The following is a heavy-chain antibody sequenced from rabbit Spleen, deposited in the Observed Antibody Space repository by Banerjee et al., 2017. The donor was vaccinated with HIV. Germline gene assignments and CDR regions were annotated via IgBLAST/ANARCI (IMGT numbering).Heavy chain of an antibody. CDR2: IYTSGIST. CDR1: GFSFGDRDV. D-gene: IGHD6-1*01. CDR3: ARKGYYDTYPYAFNL. J-gene: IGHJ4*01. Sequence: QQQLVESGGGLVQPEGSLTLTCTASGFSFGDRDVMCWVRQAPGKGLEWIACIYTSGISTYYASWAKGRFTISKTSSTTVTLQMTSLTAADKATYFCARKGYYDTYPYAFNLWGPGTLVTVS. V-gene: IGHV1S45*01.